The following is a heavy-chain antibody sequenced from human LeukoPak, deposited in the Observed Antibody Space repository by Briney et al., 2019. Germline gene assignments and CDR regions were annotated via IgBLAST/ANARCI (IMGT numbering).Heavy chain of an antibody. V-gene: IGHV1-18*01. CDR1: GYTFTRYA. J-gene: IGHJ3*01. Sequence: GASVKVPCTASGYTFTRYAISWVRQAPGQGLEWMGWINPFNGNTNDAERFQGRVIMTTDTSTRTAYMELRSLRSDDTAVYYCARDYTSAEWLGFAFDVWGQGTVVSVSS. CDR3: ARDYTSAEWLGFAFDV. CDR2: INPFNGNT. D-gene: IGHD6-19*01.